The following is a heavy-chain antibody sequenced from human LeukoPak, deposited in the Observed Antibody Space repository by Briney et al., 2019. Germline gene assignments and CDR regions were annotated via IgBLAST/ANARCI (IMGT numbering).Heavy chain of an antibody. V-gene: IGHV4-39*01. Sequence: WIRQPPGKGLEWIGSIYYSGSTYYNPSLKSRVTISVDTSKNQFSLKLSSVTAADTAVYYCARSGDGGWLKSPPDHWGQGTLVTVSS. CDR3: ARSGDGGWLKSPPDH. D-gene: IGHD5-24*01. J-gene: IGHJ4*02. CDR2: IYYSGST.